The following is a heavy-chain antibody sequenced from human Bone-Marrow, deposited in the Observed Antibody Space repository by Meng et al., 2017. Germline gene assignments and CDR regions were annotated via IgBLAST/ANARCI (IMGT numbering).Heavy chain of an antibody. CDR2: IFPMYGKP. V-gene: IGHV1-69*01. D-gene: IGHD3-3*01. CDR1: GDSFSGSG. CDR3: ARPPVEYGFEATLDY. Sequence: VQSGAAVKQPGSSGKGSCKTSGDSFSGSGINWVQQAPGQGLERMGGIFPMYGKPSYAQMFQGRDTTTADESTSTVCMEVSDLTTDDSAMYSCARPPVEYGFEATLDYWGQGTLVTVSS. J-gene: IGHJ4*02.